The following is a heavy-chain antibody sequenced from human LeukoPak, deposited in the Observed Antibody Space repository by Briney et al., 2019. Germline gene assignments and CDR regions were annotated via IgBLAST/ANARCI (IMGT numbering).Heavy chain of an antibody. D-gene: IGHD1-26*01. Sequence: PGGSLRLSCAASGFTFSSSAMSWVRQVPGKGLEWVSGISSSGGSTNYADSVRGRFTISRDNSKNTLYVQMNSLRAEDTAVYYCASLGTISDYWGQGTLVTVSS. J-gene: IGHJ4*02. CDR2: ISSSGGST. V-gene: IGHV3-23*01. CDR1: GFTFSSSA. CDR3: ASLGTISDY.